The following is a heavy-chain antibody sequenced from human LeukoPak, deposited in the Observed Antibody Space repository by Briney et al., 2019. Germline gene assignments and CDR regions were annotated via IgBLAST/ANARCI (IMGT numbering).Heavy chain of an antibody. Sequence: SVKVSCTASGGTFSSYAISWVRQAPGQGLEWMGRIIPILGIASYAQKFQGRVTITADKSTSTAYMELSSLRSEDTAVYYCARPLYYDFWSGYYGYWGQGTLVTVSS. CDR2: IIPILGIA. CDR3: ARPLYYDFWSGYYGY. CDR1: GGTFSSYA. J-gene: IGHJ4*02. D-gene: IGHD3-3*01. V-gene: IGHV1-69*04.